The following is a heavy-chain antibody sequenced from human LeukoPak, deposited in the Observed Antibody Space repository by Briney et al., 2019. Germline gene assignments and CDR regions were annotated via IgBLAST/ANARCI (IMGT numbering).Heavy chain of an antibody. Sequence: GGSLRLSCAASGFTFSDYYMSWIRQAPGKGLEWVSYISSSSSYTNYADSVKGRFTISRDNAKNSLYLQMNSLRAEDTAVYYCARGSVSHSGSFLRDAFDIWGQGTMVTVSS. J-gene: IGHJ3*02. CDR2: ISSSSSYT. V-gene: IGHV3-11*03. CDR1: GFTFSDYY. D-gene: IGHD1-26*01. CDR3: ARGSVSHSGSFLRDAFDI.